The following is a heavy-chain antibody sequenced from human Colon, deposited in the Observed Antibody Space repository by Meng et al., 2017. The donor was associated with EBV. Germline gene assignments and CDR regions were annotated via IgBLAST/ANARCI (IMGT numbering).Heavy chain of an antibody. CDR3: ARGPGGSYYLYYFDY. CDR1: GGSFSGYY. D-gene: IGHD1-26*01. J-gene: IGHJ4*02. Sequence: VRVQHWGAGLLKPSETLSLTCAVHGGSFSGYYWSWIRQPPEKGLEWIGEINHSGSTNYNPSLKSRVTISVDTSKKQFSLKLSSVTAADTAVYYCARGPGGSYYLYYFDYWGQGTLVTVSS. CDR2: INHSGST. V-gene: IGHV4-34*01.